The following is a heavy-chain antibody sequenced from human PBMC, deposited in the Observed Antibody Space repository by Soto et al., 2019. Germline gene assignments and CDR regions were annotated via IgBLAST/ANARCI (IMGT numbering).Heavy chain of an antibody. D-gene: IGHD3-16*01. J-gene: IGHJ6*02. Sequence: ASVKVSCKASGFTFTTSAVQWVRQARGQRLEWIGWIVVGSGNTIYAQKFRERVTITRGMSTGTAYMHLTSLRSEDTAVYYCAAPSKGGYYYGMDVWGQGATVTVSS. V-gene: IGHV1-58*01. CDR1: GFTFTTSA. CDR2: IVVGSGNT. CDR3: AAPSKGGYYYGMDV.